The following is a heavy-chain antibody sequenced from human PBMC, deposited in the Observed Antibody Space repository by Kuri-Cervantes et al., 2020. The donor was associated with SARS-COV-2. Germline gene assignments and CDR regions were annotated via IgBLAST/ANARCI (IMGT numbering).Heavy chain of an antibody. CDR1: VHTFTSYY. J-gene: IGHJ6*03. CDR3: ARDLGDSSSSLELNYYYYCYMDV. D-gene: IGHD6-13*01. Sequence: ASVKVSCKASVHTFTSYYMHWVRQAPGQGLEWRGIINPSGGSTSYAQKFQGRVTMTRKTSTSTVYMELSSLRSEDTAVYYCARDLGDSSSSLELNYYYYCYMDVWGKGTTVTVSS. CDR2: INPSGGST. V-gene: IGHV1-46*01.